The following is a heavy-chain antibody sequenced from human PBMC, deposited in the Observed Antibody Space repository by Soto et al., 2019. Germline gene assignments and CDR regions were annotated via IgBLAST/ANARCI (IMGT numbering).Heavy chain of an antibody. Sequence: QVQLQESGPGLVKPSGTLSLTCAVSGGSISSSNWWSWVRQPPGKGREWIGEIFHSGGTNYNPSLKSRVTISVDKSKNQFSLKLSSVTAADTAVYYCARVTPRRSIARRYGMDVWGQGTTVTVSS. J-gene: IGHJ6*02. V-gene: IGHV4-4*02. CDR1: GGSISSSNW. CDR2: IFHSGGT. D-gene: IGHD6-6*01. CDR3: ARVTPRRSIARRYGMDV.